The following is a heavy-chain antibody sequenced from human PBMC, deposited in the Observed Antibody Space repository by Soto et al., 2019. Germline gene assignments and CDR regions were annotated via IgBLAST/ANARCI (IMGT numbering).Heavy chain of an antibody. J-gene: IGHJ4*02. V-gene: IGHV4-34*01. CDR1: GGSFSGYY. D-gene: IGHD2-8*02. Sequence: QVQLQQWGAGLLKPSETLSLTCAVYGGSFSGYYWTWIRQPPGTGLEWIGEINHSGSTNYNPSLKSRVTISVDTSKLQFSLQLTSVTAADTAVYYCARDKITGLFDYWGQGTRVTVSS. CDR2: INHSGST. CDR3: ARDKITGLFDY.